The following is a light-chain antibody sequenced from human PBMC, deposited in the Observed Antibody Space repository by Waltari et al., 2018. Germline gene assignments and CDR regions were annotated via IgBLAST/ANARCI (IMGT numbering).Light chain of an antibody. J-gene: IGKJ4*01. CDR3: QHYNIWPPVT. Sequence: ETVMTQPPATLFVSPGERAPLSCRASQSVRSNLAWYKQKTGQAPTHPSYGASIRATGIPARFSGSGSGTEFTLTISSLQSEDFAVYYCQHYNIWPPVTFGGGTKVEIK. CDR1: QSVRSN. V-gene: IGKV3-15*01. CDR2: GAS.